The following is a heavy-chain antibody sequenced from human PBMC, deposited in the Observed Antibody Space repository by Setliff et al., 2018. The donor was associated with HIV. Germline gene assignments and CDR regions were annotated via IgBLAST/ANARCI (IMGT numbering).Heavy chain of an antibody. D-gene: IGHD2-2*01. J-gene: IGHJ6*02. Sequence: ASVKVSCKASGGTFSSYAISWVRQAPGQGLEWMGGIIPIFGTANYAQKFQGRVTITADESTSTAYMELSSLRSEDTAVYYCGVADCSSTSCYYYYYYGMDVWGQGTTVTVSS. CDR3: GVADCSSTSCYYYYYYGMDV. CDR1: GGTFSSYA. CDR2: IIPIFGTA. V-gene: IGHV1-69*13.